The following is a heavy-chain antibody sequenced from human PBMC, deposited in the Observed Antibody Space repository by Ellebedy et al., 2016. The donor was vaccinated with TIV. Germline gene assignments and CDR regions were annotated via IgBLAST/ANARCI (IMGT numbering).Heavy chain of an antibody. CDR2: IYYSGST. CDR3: ARATVTTSWYFDL. J-gene: IGHJ2*01. V-gene: IGHV4-59*12. Sequence: SETLSLTCAVYGGSFSGYYWSWIRQPPGKGLEWIGYIYYSGSTNYNPSLKSRVTISVEKSKNHFSLKLNSVTAADTAVYYCARATVTTSWYFDLWGRGTLVTVSS. CDR1: GGSFSGYY. D-gene: IGHD4-17*01.